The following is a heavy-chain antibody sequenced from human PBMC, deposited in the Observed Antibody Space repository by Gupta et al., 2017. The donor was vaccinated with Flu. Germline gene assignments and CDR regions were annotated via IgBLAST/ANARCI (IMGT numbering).Heavy chain of an antibody. CDR2: KNTNTGNP. Sequence: GSGNSFTGFSMNWVRQAPGQGLEWMGWKNTNTGNPTYAQSFTGRFDFSLDTAVNTAYLKISGLKVEDAAVDDCSGEGENRNWGQGTLVTVSS. V-gene: IGHV7-4-1*02. J-gene: IGHJ4*02. D-gene: IGHD3-16*01. CDR3: SGEGENRN. CDR1: GNSFTGFS.